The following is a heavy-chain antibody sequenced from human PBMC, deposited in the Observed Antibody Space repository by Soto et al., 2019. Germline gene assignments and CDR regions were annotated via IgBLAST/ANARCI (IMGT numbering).Heavy chain of an antibody. CDR2: IYSGGST. D-gene: IGHD6-6*01. CDR3: ASPAAARRHYSCSMDV. J-gene: IGHJ6*02. CDR1: GVTVSSNY. V-gene: IGHV3-53*01. Sequence: LRLSCAASGVTVSSNYMSWVRQAPGKGLEWVSVIYSGGSTYCADSVKGRFTISRDNSKNTLYLQMNSLRAEDTAVYYCASPAAARRHYSCSMDVWGQGTLVTVFS.